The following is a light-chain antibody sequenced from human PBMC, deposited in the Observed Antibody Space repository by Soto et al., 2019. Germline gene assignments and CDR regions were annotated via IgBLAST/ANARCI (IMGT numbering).Light chain of an antibody. J-gene: IGKJ1*01. V-gene: IGKV1-39*01. CDR3: QQSYSTPRT. CDR2: AAS. CDR1: KSISSY. Sequence: DIQMTQSPSSLSASVGDRVTITCRASKSISSYLNWYQQKPGKAPKLLIYAASSLQSGVPSRFSGSGSGTDFTLTISSLQPEDFATYYCQQSYSTPRTFVQWTKVEIK.